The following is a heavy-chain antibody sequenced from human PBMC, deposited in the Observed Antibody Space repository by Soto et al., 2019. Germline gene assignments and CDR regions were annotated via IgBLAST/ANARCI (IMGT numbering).Heavy chain of an antibody. CDR1: GYTFTGYY. D-gene: IGHD6-6*01. CDR3: AKDSSSSRAGYYYYGMDV. J-gene: IGHJ6*02. CDR2: INPNSGGT. Sequence: ASVKVSCKASGYTFTGYYMHWVRQAPGQGLEWMGWINPNSGGTNYAQKFQGWVTMTRDTSISTAYMELSRLRSDDTAVYYCAKDSSSSRAGYYYYGMDVWGQGTTVTVS. V-gene: IGHV1-2*04.